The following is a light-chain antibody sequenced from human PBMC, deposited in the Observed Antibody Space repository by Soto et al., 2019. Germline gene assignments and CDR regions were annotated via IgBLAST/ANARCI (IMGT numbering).Light chain of an antibody. Sequence: IVLTQSPATLSFSPGARGTLSCRASQSVGTYLAWYQQKPGQSPRLLMFDVSNRATGIPARFSGSGSGTDFTLTISSLEPEDFGVYYCQHRSIWPVSFGQGTRLEIK. V-gene: IGKV3-11*01. CDR1: QSVGTY. CDR2: DVS. CDR3: QHRSIWPVS. J-gene: IGKJ5*01.